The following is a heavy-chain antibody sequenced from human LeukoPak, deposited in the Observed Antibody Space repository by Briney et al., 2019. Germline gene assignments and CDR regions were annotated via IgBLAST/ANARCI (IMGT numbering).Heavy chain of an antibody. CDR1: GFTFSSYW. CDR3: AREFAVAGRFSDY. J-gene: IGHJ4*02. V-gene: IGHV3-74*01. D-gene: IGHD6-19*01. Sequence: GGSLRLSRAASGFTFSSYWMHWVRQAPGKGLVWVSRINSDGSSTSYADSVKGRFTISRDNAKNTLYLQMNSLRAEDTAVYYCAREFAVAGRFSDYWGQGTLVTVSS. CDR2: INSDGSST.